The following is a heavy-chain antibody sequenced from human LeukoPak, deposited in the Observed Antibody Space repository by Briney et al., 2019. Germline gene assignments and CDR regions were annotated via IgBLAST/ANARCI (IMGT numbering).Heavy chain of an antibody. V-gene: IGHV3-72*01. Sequence: PGGSLRLSCAASGFTFSDPYMDWVRQAPGKGLKWVGRSRNKANSSTTDYSTSVNGRFNISRDDSKNSVYLQMNSLKTEDTAVYYCARDHGYSGRYYYYYGMDVWGQGTTVTVSS. CDR2: SRNKANSSTT. CDR1: GFTFSDPY. CDR3: ARDHGYSGRYYYYYGMDV. D-gene: IGHD1-26*01. J-gene: IGHJ6*02.